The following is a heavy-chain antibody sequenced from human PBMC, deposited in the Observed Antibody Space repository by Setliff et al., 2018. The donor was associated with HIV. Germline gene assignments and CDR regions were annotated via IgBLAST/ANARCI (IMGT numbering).Heavy chain of an antibody. CDR2: IIPIFGTP. CDR1: GGTFSTYT. V-gene: IGHV1-69*08. CDR3: ARSVWAVVVPTDPAVDAFAI. D-gene: IGHD2-2*01. J-gene: IGHJ3*02. Sequence: SVKVSCKTSGGTFSTYTIAWERQAPGQGLEWMGRIIPIFGTPNYAQKFQGRVTITADKSTSTVYLDLRSLTSEDTAMYYCARSVWAVVVPTDPAVDAFAIWGQGTMVTVSS.